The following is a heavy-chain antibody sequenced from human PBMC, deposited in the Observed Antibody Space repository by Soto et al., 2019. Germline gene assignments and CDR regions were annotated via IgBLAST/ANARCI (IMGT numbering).Heavy chain of an antibody. CDR3: AREGADGDYY. Sequence: PSETLSLTCAVSGGSISSGGYSWSWIRQPPGKGLEWIGYIYHSGSTYYNPSLKSRVTISVDRSKNQFSLKLSSVTAADTAVYYCAREGADGDYYWGQGTLVTVSS. CDR1: GGSISSGGYS. V-gene: IGHV4-30-2*01. D-gene: IGHD4-17*01. CDR2: IYHSGST. J-gene: IGHJ4*02.